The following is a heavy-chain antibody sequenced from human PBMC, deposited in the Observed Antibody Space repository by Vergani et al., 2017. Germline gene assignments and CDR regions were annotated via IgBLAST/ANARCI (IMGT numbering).Heavy chain of an antibody. CDR1: GFTFSSYA. Sequence: EVQLVESGGGLVKPGGSLRLSCAASGFTFSSYAMNWVRQAPGKGLEWVSSISGSGGSTYYADSVKGRFTISRDNSKNTLYLQMNSLRAEDTAVYYCASQNCSSTSCYQRKRAAFDPWGQGTLVTVSS. D-gene: IGHD2-2*01. J-gene: IGHJ5*02. V-gene: IGHV3-23*04. CDR3: ASQNCSSTSCYQRKRAAFDP. CDR2: ISGSGGST.